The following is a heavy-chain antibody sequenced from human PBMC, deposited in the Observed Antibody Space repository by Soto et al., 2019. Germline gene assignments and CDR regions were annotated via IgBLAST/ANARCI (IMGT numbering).Heavy chain of an antibody. D-gene: IGHD6-19*01. V-gene: IGHV3-30*03. CDR1: GFTFSSYG. CDR2: ISYDGSNK. CDR3: AYPIAVAGTKGT. J-gene: IGHJ5*02. Sequence: QVQLVESGGGVVQPGRSLRLSCAASGFTFSSYGMHWVRQAPGKGLEWVAVISYDGSNKYYADSVKGRFTISRDNSKNTLYLQMNSLRAEDTAVYYWAYPIAVAGTKGTWGQGTLVTVSS.